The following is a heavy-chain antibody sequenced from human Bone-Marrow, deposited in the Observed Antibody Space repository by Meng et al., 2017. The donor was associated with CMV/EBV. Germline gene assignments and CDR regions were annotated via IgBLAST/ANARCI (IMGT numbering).Heavy chain of an antibody. J-gene: IGHJ4*02. CDR3: AKEWQLLG. CDR2: IRDDANNT. D-gene: IGHD6-6*01. Sequence: LSLSCAASGFTFSRVGMHWVRQGPDKGLEWLAYIRDDANNTFYADSVKGRFTISRDNYKNILYLKMNNLRIEDTAVYYCAKEWQLLGWGQGTLVTVSS. CDR1: GFTFSRVG. V-gene: IGHV3-30*02.